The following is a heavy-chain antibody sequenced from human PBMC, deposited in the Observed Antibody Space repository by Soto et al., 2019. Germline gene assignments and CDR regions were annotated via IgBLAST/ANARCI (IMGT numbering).Heavy chain of an antibody. CDR3: ARDRTTISMDV. J-gene: IGHJ6*02. V-gene: IGHV1-8*01. Sequence: QVQLVQSGAEVKKPGASVKVSCKASGYTCTSYDINWVRQATGQGLDWMGWMNPNSGNTGYAQTFRGSVTMTRNTSISTAYMELSSLRSEDRAVYYCARDRTTISMDVWGQGTTFTVSS. D-gene: IGHD3-9*01. CDR2: MNPNSGNT. CDR1: GYTCTSYD.